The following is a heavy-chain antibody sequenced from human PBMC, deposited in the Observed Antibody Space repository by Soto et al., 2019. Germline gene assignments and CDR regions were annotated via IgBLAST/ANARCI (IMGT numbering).Heavy chain of an antibody. J-gene: IGHJ4*02. CDR3: ARGASGAFYLDS. D-gene: IGHD3-10*01. CDR2: INGDGLTT. Sequence: EVQLVESGGGLVQPGGSLRLSCAASGFTFSSYWIHWVRQAPGEGLVWVSRINGDGLTTNYADSVKGRFASSRDNRKNTLYLQMNSLGAEDTAVYYCARGASGAFYLDSWGQGTLVTASS. V-gene: IGHV3-74*01. CDR1: GFTFSSYW.